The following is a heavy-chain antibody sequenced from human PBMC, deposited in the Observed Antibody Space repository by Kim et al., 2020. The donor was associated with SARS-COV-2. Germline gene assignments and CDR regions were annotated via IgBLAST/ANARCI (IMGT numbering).Heavy chain of an antibody. J-gene: IGHJ4*01. Sequence: YSDSVEGRFIISRDNSKDKVFLQMNSLSGDDTGIYYCAGDDFVRSCFDSWGRGVLVTVSS. V-gene: IGHV3-33*01. D-gene: IGHD3-10*01. CDR3: AGDDFVRSCFDS.